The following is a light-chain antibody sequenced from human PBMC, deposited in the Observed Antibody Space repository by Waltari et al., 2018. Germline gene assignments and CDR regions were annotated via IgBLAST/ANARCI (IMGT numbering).Light chain of an antibody. V-gene: IGLV2-14*01. CDR3: ISYTASGAWL. Sequence: QSALTQPASVSGSPGQSITISCAGSSGDVGGYNYGAWYQQYPGNAPKLMIYDVNKRPSGVSYRFSGSKSGNTASLTISGLQGEDEADYYCISYTASGAWLFGGGTKLTVL. J-gene: IGLJ3*02. CDR1: SGDVGGYNY. CDR2: DVN.